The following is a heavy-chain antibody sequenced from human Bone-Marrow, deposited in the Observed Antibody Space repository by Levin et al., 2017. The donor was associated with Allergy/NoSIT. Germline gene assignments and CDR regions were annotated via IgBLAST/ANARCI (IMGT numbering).Heavy chain of an antibody. V-gene: IGHV3-30*18. CDR3: AKDRYYGSGSYYNTFDY. J-gene: IGHJ4*02. CDR2: ISYDGSNK. Sequence: GGSLRLSCAASGFTFSSYGMHWVRQAPGKGLEWVAVISYDGSNKYYADSVKGRFTISRDNSKNTLYLQMNSLRAEDTAVYYCAKDRYYGSGSYYNTFDYWGQGTLVTVSS. CDR1: GFTFSSYG. D-gene: IGHD3-10*01.